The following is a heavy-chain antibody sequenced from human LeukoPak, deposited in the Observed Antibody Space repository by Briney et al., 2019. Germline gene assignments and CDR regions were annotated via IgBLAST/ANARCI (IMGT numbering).Heavy chain of an antibody. CDR3: ARGGYYDFWSGYWFDP. D-gene: IGHD3-3*01. J-gene: IGHJ5*02. Sequence: SETLSLTCTVSGGSISSYYWSWIRQPPGKRLEWIWYIYYSGSTNYNPSLKSRVTLSVDTSKNQFSLKLSSVTAADTAVYYCARGGYYDFWSGYWFDPWGQGTLVTVSS. V-gene: IGHV4-59*01. CDR1: GGSISSYY. CDR2: IYYSGST.